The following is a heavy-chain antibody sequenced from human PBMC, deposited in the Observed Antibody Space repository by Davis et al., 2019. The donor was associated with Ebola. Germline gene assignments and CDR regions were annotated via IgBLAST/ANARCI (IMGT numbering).Heavy chain of an antibody. D-gene: IGHD2-2*01. CDR2: INPDGSFT. Sequence: GESLKISCAASGFTFSSYWMHWVRQAPGKWLVWVSRINPDGSFTDYADSVKGRFSISRDSTSNTLYLQMNGLRAEDTAVYYCARSSYQPDYWGQGTLVTVSS. J-gene: IGHJ4*02. CDR1: GFTFSSYW. V-gene: IGHV3-74*01. CDR3: ARSSYQPDY.